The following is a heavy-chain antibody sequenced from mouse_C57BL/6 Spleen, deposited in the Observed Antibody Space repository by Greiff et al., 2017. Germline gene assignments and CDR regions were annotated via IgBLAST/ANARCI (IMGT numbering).Heavy chain of an antibody. J-gene: IGHJ3*01. V-gene: IGHV1-59*01. D-gene: IGHD1-1*01. CDR1: GYTFTSYW. CDR2: IDPSDSYT. CDR3: ARHYGSRAWFAY. Sequence: VQLQQPGAELVRPGTSVKLSCKASGYTFTSYWMHWVKQRPGQGLEWIGVIDPSDSYTNYNQKFKGKATLTVDTSSSTAYMQLSSLTSEDSAVYYCARHYGSRAWFAYWGQGTLVTVSA.